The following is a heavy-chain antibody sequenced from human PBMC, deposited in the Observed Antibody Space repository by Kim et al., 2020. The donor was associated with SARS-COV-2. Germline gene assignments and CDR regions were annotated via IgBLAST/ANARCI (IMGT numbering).Heavy chain of an antibody. V-gene: IGHV3-33*05. CDR3: ARESPGDQLLGVYYYYGMDV. J-gene: IGHJ6*02. Sequence: GGSLRLSCAASGFTFSSYGMHWVRQAPGKGLEWVAVISYDGSNKYYADSVKGRFTISRDNSKNTLYLQMNSLRAEDTAVYYCARESPGDQLLGVYYYYGMDVWGQGTTVTVSS. CDR2: ISYDGSNK. D-gene: IGHD2-2*01. CDR1: GFTFSSYG.